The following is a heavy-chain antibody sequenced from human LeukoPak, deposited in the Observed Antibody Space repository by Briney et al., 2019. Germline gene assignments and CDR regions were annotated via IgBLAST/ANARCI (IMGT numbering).Heavy chain of an antibody. V-gene: IGHV3-23*01. Sequence: SWIRQPPGKGLEWVSAISGSGGSTYYADSVKGRFTISRDNSKNTLYLQMNSLRAEDTAVYYCAKQFGLYYYYGMDVWGQGTTVTVSS. CDR2: ISGSGGST. CDR3: AKQFGLYYYYGMDV. J-gene: IGHJ6*02. D-gene: IGHD3-16*01.